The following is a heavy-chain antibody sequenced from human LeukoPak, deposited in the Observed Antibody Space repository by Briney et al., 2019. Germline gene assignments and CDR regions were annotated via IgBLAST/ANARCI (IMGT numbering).Heavy chain of an antibody. CDR3: ASATHYGDYIDY. D-gene: IGHD4-17*01. Sequence: GGSLRLSCAASGFTFSSYGMPWVRQAPGKGLEWVAVVSYDGSNKYYADSVKGRFTISRDNSKNTLYLQMNSLRAEDTAVYYCASATHYGDYIDYWGQGTLVTVSS. V-gene: IGHV3-30*03. J-gene: IGHJ4*02. CDR1: GFTFSSYG. CDR2: VSYDGSNK.